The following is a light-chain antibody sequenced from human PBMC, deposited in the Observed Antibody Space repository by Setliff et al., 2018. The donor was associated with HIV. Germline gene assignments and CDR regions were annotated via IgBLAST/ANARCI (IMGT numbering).Light chain of an antibody. CDR3: QVWDSSSDHPYV. CDR2: YDS. Sequence: SYELTQPPSVSVAPGKTARITCGGNNIGSKSEHWYQQKPGQAPVLVISYDSDRPSGIPERFSGSNSGNTATLTISRVEAGDEADYYCQVWDSSSDHPYVFGTGTKVTVL. J-gene: IGLJ1*01. CDR1: NIGSKS. V-gene: IGLV3-21*04.